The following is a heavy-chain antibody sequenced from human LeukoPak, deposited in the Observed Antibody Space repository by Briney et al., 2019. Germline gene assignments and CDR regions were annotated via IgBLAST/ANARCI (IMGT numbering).Heavy chain of an antibody. Sequence: GGSLRLSCVASGFTFSAYGMNWVRQAPGRGLEWVSYITNTGATIYYVDSAKGRFTITRDNARNSLYLQMNSLRAEDTAVYYCTRDHFYVYWGQGTLVTVSS. CDR1: GFTFSAYG. J-gene: IGHJ4*02. CDR2: ITNTGATI. CDR3: TRDHFYVY. D-gene: IGHD3-3*02. V-gene: IGHV3-48*04.